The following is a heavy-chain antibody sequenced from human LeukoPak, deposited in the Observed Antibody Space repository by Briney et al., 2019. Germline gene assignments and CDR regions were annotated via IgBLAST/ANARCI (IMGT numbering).Heavy chain of an antibody. CDR3: ARKGGYSSGYYY. D-gene: IGHD3-22*01. V-gene: IGHV3-7*01. CDR1: GFTFSEYW. Sequence: PGGSLRLSCAASGFTFSEYWMTWVRQAPGKGLEWVANIKQDGSEKDYVDSVKGRFTISRDNAKNSLYLQMDSLRVEDTAVYYCARKGGYSSGYYYWGQGTLVTVSS. J-gene: IGHJ4*02. CDR2: IKQDGSEK.